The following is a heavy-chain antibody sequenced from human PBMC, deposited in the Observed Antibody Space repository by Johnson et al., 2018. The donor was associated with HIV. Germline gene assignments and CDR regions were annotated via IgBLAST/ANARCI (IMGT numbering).Heavy chain of an antibody. D-gene: IGHD3-16*01. CDR2: ISYDGSNK. J-gene: IGHJ3*02. V-gene: IGHV3-30*04. Sequence: QEQLVESGGGVVQPGRSLRLSCAASGFTFSSYAMHWVRQAPGKWLEWVAVISYDGSNKYYADSVKGRFTISRDNSKNTLYLQMNSLRAEDTALYYCARERLLTWGRSDAFDIWGQGTMVTVSS. CDR3: ARERLLTWGRSDAFDI. CDR1: GFTFSSYA.